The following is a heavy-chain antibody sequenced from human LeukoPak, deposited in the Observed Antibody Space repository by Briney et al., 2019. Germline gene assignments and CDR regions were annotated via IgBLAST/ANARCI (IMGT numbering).Heavy chain of an antibody. J-gene: IGHJ3*02. CDR3: ARQSWTTVTPDAFDI. CDR2: ITDSGDGT. CDR1: GFTFSSSA. Sequence: GGSLRLSCAASGFTFSSSAMSWVRQAPGKGLEWVSSITDSGDGTYYADSVKGRFTISRDDSKNTLYLQMNSLRAEDTAVYYCARQSWTTVTPDAFDIWGQGTMVTVSS. V-gene: IGHV3-23*01. D-gene: IGHD4-17*01.